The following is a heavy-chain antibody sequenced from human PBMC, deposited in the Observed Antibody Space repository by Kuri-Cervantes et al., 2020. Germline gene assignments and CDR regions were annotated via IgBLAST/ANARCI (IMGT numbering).Heavy chain of an antibody. J-gene: IGHJ4*02. D-gene: IGHD5-18*01. V-gene: IGHV1-2*02. Sequence: ASVKVSCKASGYTFTGYYMHWVRQAPGQGLEWMGWINPNSGGTNYAQKFQGRVTMTRDTSISTAYMELSSLRSEDTAVYYCARARIQLRASDYWGQGTLVTVSS. CDR3: ARARIQLRASDY. CDR1: GYTFTGYY. CDR2: INPNSGGT.